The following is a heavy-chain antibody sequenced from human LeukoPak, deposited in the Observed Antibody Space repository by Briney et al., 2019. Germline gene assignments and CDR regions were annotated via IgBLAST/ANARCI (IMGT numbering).Heavy chain of an antibody. V-gene: IGHV1-18*01. J-gene: IGHJ3*02. Sequence: EASVKVSCKASGYTFTSYGISWVRQAPGQGLEWMGWISAYNGKTNYAQKLQGRVTMTTDTSTSTAYMELRSLRSDDTAVYYCARDNSWYILDLDAFDIWGQGTMVTVSS. CDR1: GYTFTSYG. CDR2: ISAYNGKT. D-gene: IGHD6-13*01. CDR3: ARDNSWYILDLDAFDI.